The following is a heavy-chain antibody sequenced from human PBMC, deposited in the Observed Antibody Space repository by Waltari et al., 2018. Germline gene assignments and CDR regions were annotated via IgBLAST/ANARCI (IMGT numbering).Heavy chain of an antibody. Sequence: QLQLQEAGPGLVKPSETLSLTCAVSGGSISSSVYYWDWVRQPPGKGLEWIGSIFYTGGTYYSPSLRSRITVSVDTSKNHFSLRLNSVTAADTAVYYCARRQFMGGKIDYWGQGTLVTVSS. J-gene: IGHJ4*02. D-gene: IGHD3-16*01. CDR3: ARRQFMGGKIDY. CDR1: GGSISSSVYY. V-gene: IGHV4-39*02. CDR2: IFYTGGT.